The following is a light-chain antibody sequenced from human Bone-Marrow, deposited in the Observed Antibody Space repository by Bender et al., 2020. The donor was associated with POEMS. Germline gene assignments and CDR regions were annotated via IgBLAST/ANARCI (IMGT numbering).Light chain of an antibody. CDR1: SSDVGSYNL. J-gene: IGLJ3*02. CDR2: GYN. Sequence: QSVLTQPPSVSGAPGQRVTISCTGTSSDVGSYNLVSWYQQHPGKAPKLLIYGYNNRPSGVPDRFSGSKSGTSASLAITGLQAEDEGDYYCQSYDNSLGGWVFGGGTKLTVL. V-gene: IGLV1-40*01. CDR3: QSYDNSLGGWV.